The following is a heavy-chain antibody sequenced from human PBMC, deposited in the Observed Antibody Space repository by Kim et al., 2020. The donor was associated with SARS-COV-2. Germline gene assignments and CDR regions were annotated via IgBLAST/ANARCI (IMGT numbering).Heavy chain of an antibody. J-gene: IGHJ4*02. CDR3: ATASNYDILTGYSHPPDY. D-gene: IGHD3-9*01. CDR1: GYTLTELS. Sequence: ASVKVSCKVSGYTLTELSMHWVRQAPGKGLEWMGGFDPEDGETIYAQKFQGRVTMTEGTSTDTAYMELSSLRSEDTAVYYCATASNYDILTGYSHPPDYWGQGTLVTVSS. CDR2: FDPEDGET. V-gene: IGHV1-24*01.